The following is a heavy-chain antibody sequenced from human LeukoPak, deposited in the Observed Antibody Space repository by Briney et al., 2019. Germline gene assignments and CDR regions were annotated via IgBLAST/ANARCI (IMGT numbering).Heavy chain of an antibody. Sequence: GGSLRLSCAASGFTFSSSAMSWVRQAPGKGLEWVSNISGSGSGGSTYYADSVKGRFTISRDNSKNTLYLQMNSLRAEDTAVYYCAKGGDYDLSLYSYFDYWGQGTLVTVSS. CDR3: AKGGDYDLSLYSYFDY. J-gene: IGHJ4*02. CDR1: GFTFSSSA. D-gene: IGHD4-17*01. CDR2: ISGSGSGGST. V-gene: IGHV3-23*01.